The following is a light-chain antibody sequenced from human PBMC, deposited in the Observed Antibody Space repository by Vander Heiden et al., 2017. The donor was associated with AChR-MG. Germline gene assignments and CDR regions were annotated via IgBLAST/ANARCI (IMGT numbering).Light chain of an antibody. CDR2: GAS. V-gene: IGKV3-20*01. CDR1: QSVSSSY. J-gene: IGKJ5*01. Sequence: ELVLTQSPGTLSLSPGDRATLSCRASQSVSSSYLTWYQQKPGQAPRLLIYGASSRATGIPDRFSGSGSGTDFTLTISRLEPEDFAVYYCQQYGSSPRITFGQGTRLEIK. CDR3: QQYGSSPRIT.